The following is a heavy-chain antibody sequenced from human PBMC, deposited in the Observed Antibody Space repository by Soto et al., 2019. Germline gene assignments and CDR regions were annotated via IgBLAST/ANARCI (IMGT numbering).Heavy chain of an antibody. CDR2: IIPTIGTT. D-gene: IGHD5-12*01. J-gene: IGHJ4*02. CDR3: ARDLGSGYDPGDY. CDR1: GDTFTIFA. V-gene: IGHV1-69*12. Sequence: QVQLVQSGAEVKKPGSSVKVSCKASGDTFTIFAISWVRQAPGQGLEWMGGIIPTIGTTNYAQRFQGRITMTGDESTGTAYMELSSLKSEGTAVYYCARDLGSGYDPGDYWGQGTLVTVSS.